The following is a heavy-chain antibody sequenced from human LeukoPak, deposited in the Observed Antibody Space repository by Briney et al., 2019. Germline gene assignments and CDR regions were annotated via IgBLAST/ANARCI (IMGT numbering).Heavy chain of an antibody. CDR1: GGSISSYY. Sequence: SETLSLTCTVSGGSISSYYWGWIRQPPGKGLEWIGYIYYSGSTNYNPSLKSRVTISVDTSKNQFSLKLSSVTAADTAVYYCARDLMGYYGSGIGYWGQGTLVTVSS. D-gene: IGHD3-10*01. CDR2: IYYSGST. V-gene: IGHV4-59*01. J-gene: IGHJ4*02. CDR3: ARDLMGYYGSGIGY.